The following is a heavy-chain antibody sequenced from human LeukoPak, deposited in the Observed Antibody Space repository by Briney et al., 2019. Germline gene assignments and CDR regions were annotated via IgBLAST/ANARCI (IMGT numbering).Heavy chain of an antibody. J-gene: IGHJ3*02. CDR3: ARDMTFCSGGSCYSLGFDI. CDR2: ISSSRGTI. Sequence: PGGSLRLSCAASGFSFGAYNMNWVRQAPGKGLEWFSYISSSRGTIYYADSVKGRFTISRDNAKNSLYLQMNSLRDEDTAVYYCARDMTFCSGGSCYSLGFDIWGQGTMVTVSS. V-gene: IGHV3-48*02. CDR1: GFSFGAYN. D-gene: IGHD2-15*01.